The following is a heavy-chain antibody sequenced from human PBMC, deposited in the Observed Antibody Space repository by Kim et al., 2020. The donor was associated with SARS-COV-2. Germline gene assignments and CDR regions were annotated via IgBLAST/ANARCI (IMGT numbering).Heavy chain of an antibody. CDR3: TRAARGVARYFWSGSPYTAFDI. CDR2: IRSKAYGGTT. V-gene: IGHV3-49*04. J-gene: IGHJ3*02. D-gene: IGHD3-3*01. Sequence: GGSLRLSCTASGFTFGDYAMSWVRQAPGKGLEWVGFIRSKAYGGTTEYAASVKGRFTISRDDSKSIAYLQMNSLKTEDTAVYYCTRAARGVARYFWSGSPYTAFDIWDQGTMVTVSS. CDR1: GFTFGDYA.